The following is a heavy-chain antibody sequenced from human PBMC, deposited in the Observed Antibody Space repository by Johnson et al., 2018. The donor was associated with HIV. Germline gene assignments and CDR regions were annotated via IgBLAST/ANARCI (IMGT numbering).Heavy chain of an antibody. D-gene: IGHD5-18*01. Sequence: VQLVETGGGLIQPGGSLRLSCVASGFTVRKGLEWVSGIYSGVSTYYADSVKGRFTISRDNSKNTLYLQMNSLRAEDTAVYYCARGRGYIAPKLSGGAAFDIWGQGTMVTVSS. CDR1: GFTV. CDR3: ARGRGYIAPKLSGGAAFDI. V-gene: IGHV3-53*02. J-gene: IGHJ3*02. CDR2: IYSGVST.